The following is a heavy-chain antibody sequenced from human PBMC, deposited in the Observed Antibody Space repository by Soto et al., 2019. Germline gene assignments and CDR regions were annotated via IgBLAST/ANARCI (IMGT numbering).Heavy chain of an antibody. D-gene: IGHD3-22*01. V-gene: IGHV3-33*01. J-gene: IGHJ4*02. CDR1: GFTFSSYG. CDR3: ARDIKDDGSGHYAGFDY. Sequence: QVQLVESGGGVVQPGRSLRLSCAASGFTFSSYGMHWVSQAPGKGLEWVAVIYYDGSNKYYADSVKGRFTISRDNSKNTLYLQMNSLRAEDTAVYYCARDIKDDGSGHYAGFDYWGQGTLVTVSS. CDR2: IYYDGSNK.